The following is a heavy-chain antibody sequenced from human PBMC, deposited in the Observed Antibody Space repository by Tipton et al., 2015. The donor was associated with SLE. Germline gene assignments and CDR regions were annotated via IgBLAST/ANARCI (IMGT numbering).Heavy chain of an antibody. CDR3: ARGGSVAARYWYFDL. CDR1: GGSISGTYW. J-gene: IGHJ2*01. V-gene: IGHV4-4*02. D-gene: IGHD6-6*01. Sequence: TLSLTCAVSGGSISGTYWWSWVRQPPGKGLEWIGYIYYSGSTNYNPSLKSRVTISVDTSKKQFSLKLISVTAADTAVYYCARGGSVAARYWYFDLWGRGTLVTVSS. CDR2: IYYSGST.